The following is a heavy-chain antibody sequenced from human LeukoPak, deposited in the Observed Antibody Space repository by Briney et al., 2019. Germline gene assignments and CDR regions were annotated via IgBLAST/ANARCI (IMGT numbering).Heavy chain of an antibody. Sequence: GGSLRLSCVASGFTFNTYGIHWVRQAPGKGLEWVAGISSDGNNKDYSDSVKGRFTISRDNSKNTLYLQMNSLRAEGTAVYYCAKAAYCTSTSCHFSGYAQRPLDSWGQGTLVTVSS. CDR2: ISSDGNNK. CDR1: GFTFNTYG. D-gene: IGHD2-2*01. CDR3: AKAAYCTSTSCHFSGYAQRPLDS. J-gene: IGHJ4*02. V-gene: IGHV3-30*18.